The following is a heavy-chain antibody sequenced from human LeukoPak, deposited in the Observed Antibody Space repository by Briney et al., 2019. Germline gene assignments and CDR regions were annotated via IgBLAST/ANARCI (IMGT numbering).Heavy chain of an antibody. CDR3: ASEGAMITFGGVIVPSFFDY. J-gene: IGHJ4*02. Sequence: TSETLSLTCAVSAGSIRSSNWWSWVRQPPGKGLEWFGEIYHSCSTNYNPSLKSRVNISVDKSKNQFSLKLSSVTDADTAVYYCASEGAMITFGGVIVPSFFDYWGQGTLVTVSS. CDR2: IYHSCST. D-gene: IGHD3-16*02. V-gene: IGHV4-4*02. CDR1: AGSIRSSNW.